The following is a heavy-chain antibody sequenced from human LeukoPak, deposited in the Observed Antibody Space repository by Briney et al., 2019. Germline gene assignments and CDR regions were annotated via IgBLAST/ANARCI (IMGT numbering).Heavy chain of an antibody. Sequence: PGGSLRLSCAASGFTFDDYAMHWVRQAPGKGLEWVSGISWNSGSIGYADSVKGRFTISRDNAKNSLYLQMNSLRAEDTALYYCAKGLRSSSSWFDPWGQGTLVTVSS. J-gene: IGHJ5*02. V-gene: IGHV3-9*01. CDR2: ISWNSGSI. CDR1: GFTFDDYA. CDR3: AKGLRSSSSWFDP. D-gene: IGHD6-6*01.